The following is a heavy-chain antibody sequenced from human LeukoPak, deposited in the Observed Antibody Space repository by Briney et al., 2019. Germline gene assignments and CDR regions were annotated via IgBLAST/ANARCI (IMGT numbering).Heavy chain of an antibody. J-gene: IGHJ4*02. CDR3: ARDLGSSGYNDY. Sequence: GGSLRLSCAASGFTFEDYAMHWVRQAPGKGLEWVSSISSSSSYIYYADSVKGRFTISRDNAKNSLYLQMNSLRAEDTAVYYCARDLGSSGYNDYWGQGTLVTVSS. CDR2: ISSSSSYI. D-gene: IGHD3-22*01. CDR1: GFTFEDYA. V-gene: IGHV3-21*01.